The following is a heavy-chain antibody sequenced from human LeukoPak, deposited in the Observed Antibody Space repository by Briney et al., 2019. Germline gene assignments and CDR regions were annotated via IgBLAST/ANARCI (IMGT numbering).Heavy chain of an antibody. J-gene: IGHJ5*02. CDR1: GYTFTSYF. CDR2: INPSGGST. D-gene: IGHD2-15*01. Sequence: GASVKVSCKASGYTFTSYFIVWVRQAPGQGLEWMGIINPSGGSTSYAQKFQGRVAMTRDTSTSTLYMELSSLRSEDTAVYYCARGDRGGHREGWFDPWGQGTLVTVSS. CDR3: ARGDRGGHREGWFDP. V-gene: IGHV1-46*01.